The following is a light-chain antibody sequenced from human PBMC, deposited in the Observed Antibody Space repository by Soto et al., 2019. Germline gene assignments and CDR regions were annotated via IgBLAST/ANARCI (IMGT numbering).Light chain of an antibody. J-gene: IGKJ1*01. V-gene: IGKV3-20*01. CDR3: QQYGSSGT. CDR1: QSVSSSY. Sequence: EIVLTQSPGTLSLSPGERATLSCRASQSVSSSYLAWYQHKPGQAPRLLIYGASIRATDIPDRFSGSGSGTDFTLTISRLEPEDFAVYYCQQYGSSGTFGQGTKVDIK. CDR2: GAS.